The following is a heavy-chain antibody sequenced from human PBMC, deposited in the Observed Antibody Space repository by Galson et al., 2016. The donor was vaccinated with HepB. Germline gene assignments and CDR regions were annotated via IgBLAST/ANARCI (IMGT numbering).Heavy chain of an antibody. Sequence: SVKVSCKASGYSFTNYDINWVRQAAGQGLEWMGWMSPSSGDTGYGRKFQGRVTMTRSASINTAYMEHTNLRSEDTAVYYCMRCPLLPADRHFDFWGQGTLVTVSS. CDR3: MRCPLLPADRHFDF. CDR1: GYSFTNYD. D-gene: IGHD1-14*01. J-gene: IGHJ4*02. CDR2: MSPSSGDT. V-gene: IGHV1-8*01.